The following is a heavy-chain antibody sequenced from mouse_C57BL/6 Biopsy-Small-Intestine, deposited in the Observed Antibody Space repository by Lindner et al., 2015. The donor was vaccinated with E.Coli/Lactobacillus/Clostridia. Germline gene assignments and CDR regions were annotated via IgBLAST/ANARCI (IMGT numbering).Heavy chain of an antibody. CDR1: GLTFSDYG. V-gene: IGHV5-17*01. D-gene: IGHD4-1*01. Sequence: VQLQESGGGLVKPGGSLKLSCAASGLTFSDYGMHWVRQAPEKGLEWVAYISSGSSTIYYADTVKGRFTISRDNAKNTLFLQMTSLRSEDTAMYYCTRRPGTSYFDYWGQGTTLTVSS. CDR2: ISSGSSTI. J-gene: IGHJ2*01. CDR3: TRRPGTSYFDY.